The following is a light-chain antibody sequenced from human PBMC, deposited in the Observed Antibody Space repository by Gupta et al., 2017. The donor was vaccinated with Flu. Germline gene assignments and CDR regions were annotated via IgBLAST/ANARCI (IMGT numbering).Light chain of an antibody. CDR1: NIRDKN. CDR3: QVWDSSAAV. V-gene: IGLV3-9*01. J-gene: IGLJ3*02. Sequence: SYELTQPLSVSVALGQTAIITCGGNNIRDKNVHWYQQKPGQAPVLVMYRDSKRPSGIPERFSGSNSGNTATLTISRAQVGDEADYYCQVWDSSAAVFGGGTKLTVL. CDR2: RDS.